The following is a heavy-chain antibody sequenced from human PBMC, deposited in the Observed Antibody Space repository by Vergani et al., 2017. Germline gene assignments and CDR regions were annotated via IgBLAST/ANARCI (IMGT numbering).Heavy chain of an antibody. D-gene: IGHD4-23*01. Sequence: EVQLLESGGGLVQPGGSLRLSCAASGFTFSTYAMTWVRQAPGKGLEWVSSISSSSSYIYYADSVKGRFTISRDNAKNSLYLQMNSLRAEDTAVYYCARDGGGNGDFDYWGQGTLVTVSS. J-gene: IGHJ4*02. CDR3: ARDGGGNGDFDY. CDR2: ISSSSSYI. CDR1: GFTFSTYA. V-gene: IGHV3-21*01.